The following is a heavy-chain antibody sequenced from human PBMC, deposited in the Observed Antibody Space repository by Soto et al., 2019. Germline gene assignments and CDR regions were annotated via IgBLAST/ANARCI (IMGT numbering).Heavy chain of an antibody. D-gene: IGHD3-22*01. CDR2: INHSGST. CDR1: GGSFSGYY. CDR3: ARARKRSYYYDSSGYLVPFDR. V-gene: IGHV4-34*01. Sequence: SETLSLTCAVYGGSFSGYYWSWIRQPPGKGLEWIGEINHSGSTNYNPSLKSRVTISVDTSKNQFSLKLSSVTAADTAVYYCARARKRSYYYDSSGYLVPFDRGGQGTMVTGSS. J-gene: IGHJ3*02.